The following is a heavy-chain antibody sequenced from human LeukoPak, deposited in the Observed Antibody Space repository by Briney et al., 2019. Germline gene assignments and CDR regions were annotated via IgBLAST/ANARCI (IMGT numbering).Heavy chain of an antibody. CDR2: ILYGGST. Sequence: SETLSLTCTVSGGSISSSPYYWSWIRQPPGKGLEWVGNILYGGSTYYKPSLKSRVAISVDTSKNQFSLRLSSVTAADTAVYFCARGWGLHYWGQGTLVTVSS. CDR1: GGSISSSPYY. V-gene: IGHV4-39*07. J-gene: IGHJ4*02. D-gene: IGHD2-21*01. CDR3: ARGWGLHY.